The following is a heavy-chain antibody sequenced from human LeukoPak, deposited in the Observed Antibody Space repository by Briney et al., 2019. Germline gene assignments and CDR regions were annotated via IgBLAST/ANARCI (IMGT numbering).Heavy chain of an antibody. V-gene: IGHV3-21*01. D-gene: IGHD4-17*01. CDR1: GFTFSDFA. Sequence: GGSLRLSCAASGFTFSDFAMNWVRQAPGKGLEWVSSITRVSTYTYYSESVQGRFTISRDNHKDLLYLQLNSLRGDDSGIYYCTRDRNDYGDPDASDIWGQGTVVTVSS. CDR2: ITRVSTYT. J-gene: IGHJ3*02. CDR3: TRDRNDYGDPDASDI.